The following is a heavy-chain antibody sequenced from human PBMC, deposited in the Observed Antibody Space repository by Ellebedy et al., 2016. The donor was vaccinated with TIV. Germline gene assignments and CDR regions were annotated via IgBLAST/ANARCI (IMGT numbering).Heavy chain of an antibody. D-gene: IGHD2-2*01. CDR2: INHSGST. V-gene: IGHV4-34*01. CDR1: GGSFSGYY. Sequence: SETLSLXXAVYGGSFSGYYWSWIRQPPGKGLEWIGEINHSGSTNYNPSLKSRVTISVDTSKNQFSLKLSSVTAADTAVYYCAREYCSSTSCYPYYYYMDVWGKGTTVTVSS. CDR3: AREYCSSTSCYPYYYYMDV. J-gene: IGHJ6*03.